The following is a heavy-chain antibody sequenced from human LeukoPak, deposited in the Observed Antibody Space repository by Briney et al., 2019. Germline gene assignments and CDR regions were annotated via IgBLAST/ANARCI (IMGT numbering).Heavy chain of an antibody. J-gene: IGHJ4*02. CDR1: GGSISSYY. Sequence: SETLSLTCTVSGGSISSYYWSWIRQPPGKGLEWIGNIYYTGSTNYNPSLKSRVTISVDTSKNQFSLKLSSVTAADTAMYYCARAFSSGWYPYSIGGLWFDYWGQGTLVTVSS. V-gene: IGHV4-59*01. CDR3: ARAFSSGWYPYSIGGLWFDY. D-gene: IGHD6-19*01. CDR2: IYYTGST.